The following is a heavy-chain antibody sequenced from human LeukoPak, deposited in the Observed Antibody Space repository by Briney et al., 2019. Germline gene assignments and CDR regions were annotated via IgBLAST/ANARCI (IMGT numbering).Heavy chain of an antibody. CDR3: ARDLRVRGSYYGMDV. V-gene: IGHV3-48*03. Sequence: GGSLRLSCTASGFTFSNYEMNWVRQAPGKGLEWVSYISSHSSSIYYAASVKGRFTISRDNANNSLYLQMASLRAEDTAVYYCARDLRVRGSYYGMDVWGQGTTVTVSS. CDR2: ISSHSSSI. J-gene: IGHJ6*02. CDR1: GFTFSNYE. D-gene: IGHD3-10*01.